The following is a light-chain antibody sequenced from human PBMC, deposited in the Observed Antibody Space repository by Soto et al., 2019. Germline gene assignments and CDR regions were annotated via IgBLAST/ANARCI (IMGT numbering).Light chain of an antibody. Sequence: QSVLTQPGSVCGSPGQSITISCTGTSRDVGGYNSVSWYQQHPGKAPKLMIYEVTNRPSGVSNRFSGSKSGNTASLTISGLQAEDEADYYCSSYTSGSALYVFGTGTKVTVL. CDR3: SSYTSGSALYV. J-gene: IGLJ1*01. V-gene: IGLV2-14*01. CDR2: EVT. CDR1: SRDVGGYNS.